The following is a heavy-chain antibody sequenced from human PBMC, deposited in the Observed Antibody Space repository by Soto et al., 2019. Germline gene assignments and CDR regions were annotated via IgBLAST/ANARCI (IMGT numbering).Heavy chain of an antibody. CDR3: ARRRSSGWYDY. V-gene: IGHV4-39*01. CDR1: GDSVSSNDYF. CDR2: YYYGGST. D-gene: IGHD6-19*01. J-gene: IGHJ4*02. Sequence: SETLSLTCSVSGDSVSSNDYFWGWIRQPPGKGLEWIGSYYYGGSTYYSPSLNSRVTISVDTSKNQFSLKLNSVTVADTAVYYCARRRSSGWYDYWGQGTLVTVSS.